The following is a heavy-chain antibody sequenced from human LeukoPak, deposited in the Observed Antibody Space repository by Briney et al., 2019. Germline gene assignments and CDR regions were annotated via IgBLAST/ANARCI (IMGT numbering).Heavy chain of an antibody. CDR3: ARDHPDTAMGH. CDR2: ISTSSSYI. V-gene: IGHV3-21*01. J-gene: IGHJ4*02. Sequence: GGSLRLSCTASGFTFSSYSMNWVRQAPGKGLEWVSSISTSSSYIYYADSVKVRFTISRDNAKNSLYLQMNSLRAENTAVYYCARDHPDTAMGHWGQGTLVTVSS. CDR1: GFTFSSYS. D-gene: IGHD5-18*01.